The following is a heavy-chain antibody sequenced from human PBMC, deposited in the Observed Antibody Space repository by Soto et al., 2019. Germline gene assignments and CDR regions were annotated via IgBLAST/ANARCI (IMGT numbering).Heavy chain of an antibody. J-gene: IGHJ6*02. Sequence: GGSLRLSCAAPGFTFSSYSMNWVRQAPGKGLEWVASISYNGSNKYYADSVKGRFTISRDNSKNTLYLQMNSLRAEDTAVYYCAREKRIQLWLRSDYYGMDVWGQGTTVTVSS. CDR3: AREKRIQLWLRSDYYGMDV. D-gene: IGHD5-18*01. CDR2: ISYNGSNK. CDR1: GFTFSSYS. V-gene: IGHV3-30*03.